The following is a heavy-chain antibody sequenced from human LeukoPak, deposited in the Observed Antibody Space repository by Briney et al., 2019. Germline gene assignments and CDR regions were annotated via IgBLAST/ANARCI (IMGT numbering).Heavy chain of an antibody. Sequence: ASVKVSCKVSGYTLTELSMHWVRQAPGKGLEWMGGFDPEDGETIYAQKFQGRVTMTEDTSTDTAYMELSSLRSEDTAVYYCARAYYDSSGYYLYYYYMDVWGKGTTVTISS. D-gene: IGHD3-22*01. V-gene: IGHV1-24*01. CDR2: FDPEDGET. CDR3: ARAYYDSSGYYLYYYYMDV. J-gene: IGHJ6*03. CDR1: GYTLTELS.